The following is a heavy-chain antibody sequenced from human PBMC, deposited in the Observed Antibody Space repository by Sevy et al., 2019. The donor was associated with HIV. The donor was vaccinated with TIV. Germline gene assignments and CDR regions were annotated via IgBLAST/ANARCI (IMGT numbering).Heavy chain of an antibody. CDR3: ARYYYDSSGPGSWFDP. CDR1: GGSTNTYF. J-gene: IGHJ5*02. D-gene: IGHD3-22*01. Sequence: SETLSLTCTVSGGSTNTYFWTRIRQPPGKGLEWIGYIYNSGSSNYNPSFKSRVTISVDTSKNQVSLKLSSVTAADTAVYYCARYYYDSSGPGSWFDPWGQGTLVTVSS. V-gene: IGHV4-59*01. CDR2: IYNSGSS.